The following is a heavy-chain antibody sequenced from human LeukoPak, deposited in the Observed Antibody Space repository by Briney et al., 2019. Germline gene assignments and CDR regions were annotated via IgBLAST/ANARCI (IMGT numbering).Heavy chain of an antibody. Sequence: SETLSLTCTVSGGSISSYYWSWIRQPAAKGLEWIGRIYTSGSTNYNPSLKSRVTMSVDTSKTQFSLKLSSVTAADTAVYYCARDRVTTGDNWFDPWGQGTLVTVSS. CDR3: ARDRVTTGDNWFDP. CDR1: GGSISSYY. V-gene: IGHV4-4*07. CDR2: IYTSGST. J-gene: IGHJ5*02. D-gene: IGHD4-11*01.